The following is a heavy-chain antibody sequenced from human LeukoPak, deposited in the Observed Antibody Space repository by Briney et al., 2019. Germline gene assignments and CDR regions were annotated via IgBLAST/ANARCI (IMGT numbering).Heavy chain of an antibody. CDR1: GGSFSGYY. J-gene: IGHJ4*02. Sequence: PSETLSLTCAVYGGSFSGYYWSWIRQPPGKGLEWIGEINHSGSTNYNPSLKSRVTMSVDTSKNQFSLKLSSVTAADTAVYYCARGYCSSTSCYLLDYWGQGTLVTVSS. D-gene: IGHD2-2*01. CDR3: ARGYCSSTSCYLLDY. CDR2: INHSGST. V-gene: IGHV4-34*01.